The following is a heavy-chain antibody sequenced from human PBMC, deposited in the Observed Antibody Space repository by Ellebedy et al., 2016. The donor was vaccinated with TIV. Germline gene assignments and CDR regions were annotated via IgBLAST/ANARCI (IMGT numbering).Heavy chain of an antibody. D-gene: IGHD3-22*01. CDR2: ISSSSSYI. V-gene: IGHV3-21*01. Sequence: GESLKISXAASGFTFSSYSMNWVRQAPGKGLEWVSSISSSSSYIYYADSVKGRFTISRDNAKNSLYLQMNSLRAEDTAVYYCAILYDSSGYYYGPIDYWGQGTLVTVSS. J-gene: IGHJ4*02. CDR1: GFTFSSYS. CDR3: AILYDSSGYYYGPIDY.